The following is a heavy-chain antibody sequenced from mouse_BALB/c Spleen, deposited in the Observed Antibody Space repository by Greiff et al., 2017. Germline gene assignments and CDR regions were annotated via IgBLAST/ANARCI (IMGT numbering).Heavy chain of an antibody. CDR1: GFTFSSYA. CDR3: ARGGWLRDFDV. J-gene: IGHJ1*01. Sequence: EVKLVESGGGLVKPGGSLKLSCAASGFTFSSYAMSWVRQTPEKRLEWVASISSGGSTYYPDSVKGRFTISRDNARNILYLQMSSLRSEDTAMYYCARGGWLRDFDVWGAGTTVTVSS. V-gene: IGHV5-6-5*01. CDR2: ISSGGST. D-gene: IGHD2-3*01.